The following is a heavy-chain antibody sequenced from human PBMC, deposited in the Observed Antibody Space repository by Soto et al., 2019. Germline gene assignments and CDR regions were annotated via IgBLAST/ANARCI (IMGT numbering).Heavy chain of an antibody. V-gene: IGHV1-69*02. D-gene: IGHD1-20*01. CDR2: IIPILGIA. CDR3: ARADNWNDGDAFDI. J-gene: IGHJ3*02. CDR1: GGTFSSYT. Sequence: QVQLVQSGAEVKKPGSSVKVSCKASGGTFSSYTISWVRQAPGQGLEWMGRIIPILGIANYAQKFQGRVTITADKSTSTAYMELSSLRSEDTAVYYCARADNWNDGDAFDIWGQGTMVTVSS.